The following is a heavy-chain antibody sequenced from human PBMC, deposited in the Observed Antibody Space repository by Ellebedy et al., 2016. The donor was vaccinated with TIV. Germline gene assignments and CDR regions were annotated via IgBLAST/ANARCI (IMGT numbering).Heavy chain of an antibody. CDR1: GVSISGHW. V-gene: IGHV4-59*11. D-gene: IGHD1-14*01. CDR2: STYNGNT. Sequence: MPSETLSLTCSVSGVSISGHWWSWIRQPPGKGLEWIGYSTYNGNTNYNPSLKRRVTMSVDKTRNQFSLKLSTGTDADTALYDCASGPNQDFLDYWGLGTLVTVSS. CDR3: ASGPNQDFLDY. J-gene: IGHJ4*02.